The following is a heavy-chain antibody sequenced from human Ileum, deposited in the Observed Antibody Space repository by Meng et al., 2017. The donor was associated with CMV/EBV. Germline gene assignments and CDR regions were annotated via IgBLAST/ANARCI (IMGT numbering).Heavy chain of an antibody. CDR2: IFFSGNT. CDR1: GASISSGYYS. D-gene: IGHD6-13*01. CDR3: ARFRIAALGNLFDP. Sequence: QLQESCPGLVKPSQTLSLSCTVSGASISSGYYSWSWIRQTPGKGLEWIGYIFFSGNTYYNPSLNNRVIISIDTPRNQFSLKVDSVTAADTAVYYCARFRIAALGNLFDPWGHGTLVTVSS. V-gene: IGHV4-30-4*08. J-gene: IGHJ5*02.